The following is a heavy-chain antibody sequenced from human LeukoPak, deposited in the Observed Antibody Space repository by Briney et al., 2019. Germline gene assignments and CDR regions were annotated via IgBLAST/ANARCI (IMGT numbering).Heavy chain of an antibody. Sequence: PGGSLRLSCAASGFTFSSYAMSWVRQAPGKGLKWVSAISGSGGSTYYADSVKGRFTISRDNSKNTLYLQMNSLRAEDTAVYYCAKGRVGARYYFDYWGQGTLVTVSS. CDR1: GFTFSSYA. CDR3: AKGRVGARYYFDY. J-gene: IGHJ4*02. CDR2: ISGSGGST. V-gene: IGHV3-23*01. D-gene: IGHD1-26*01.